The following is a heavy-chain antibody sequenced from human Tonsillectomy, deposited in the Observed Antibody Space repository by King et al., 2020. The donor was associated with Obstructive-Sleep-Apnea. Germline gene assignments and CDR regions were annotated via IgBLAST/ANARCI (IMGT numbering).Heavy chain of an antibody. Sequence: VQLVESGGGVVQPGRSLRLSCAASGFTFSSYAMHWVRQAPGKGLEWVAVISYDGTNKYYADSVKGRFTISRDNSKNTLYLQMNSLGAEDTAVYYCAGEWGGQEDYWGQGTLVTVSS. D-gene: IGHD1-26*01. CDR3: AGEWGGQEDY. CDR2: ISYDGTNK. CDR1: GFTFSSYA. V-gene: IGHV3-30*04. J-gene: IGHJ4*02.